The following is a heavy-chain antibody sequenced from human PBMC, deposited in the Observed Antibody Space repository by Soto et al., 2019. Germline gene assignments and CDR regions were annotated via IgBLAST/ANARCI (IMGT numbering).Heavy chain of an antibody. CDR1: GFTFSSYG. D-gene: IGHD3-10*01. CDR3: AKDPLWFGELSGPPAS. Sequence: GGSLRLSCAASGFTFSSYGMHWVRQAPGKGLEWVAVISYDGSNKYYADSVKGRFTISRDNSKNTLYLQMNSLRAEDTAVYYCAKDPLWFGELSGPPASWGQGTLVTVS. V-gene: IGHV3-30*18. J-gene: IGHJ4*02. CDR2: ISYDGSNK.